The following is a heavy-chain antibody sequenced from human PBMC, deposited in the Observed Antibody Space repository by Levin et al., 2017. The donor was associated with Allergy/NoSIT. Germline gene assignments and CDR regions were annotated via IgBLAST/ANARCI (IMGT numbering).Heavy chain of an antibody. D-gene: IGHD5-24*01. J-gene: IGHJ2*01. CDR1: GGSIGSYY. V-gene: IGHV4-59*01. CDR2: INYSGRT. CDR3: AGSRDGFNRNWYFDV. Sequence: GSLRLSCTVSGGSIGSYYWNWIRQSPGKGLEWIGYINYSGRTNYNPSLKNRVTISINTSKNQFSLQVTSVTAADTAMYYCAGSRDGFNRNWYFDVWGRGTLGTVSS.